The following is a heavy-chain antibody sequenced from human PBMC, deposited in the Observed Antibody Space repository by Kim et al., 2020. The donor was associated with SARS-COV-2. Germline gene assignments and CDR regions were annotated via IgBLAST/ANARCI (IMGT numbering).Heavy chain of an antibody. CDR3: AITTYYYDSSGYFEGDYFDY. CDR2: ISAYNGNT. V-gene: IGHV1-18*01. CDR1: GYTFTSYG. Sequence: ASVKVSCKASGYTFTSYGISWVRQAPGQGLEWMGWISAYNGNTNYAQKLQGRVTMTTDTSTSTAYMELRSLRSDDTAVYYCAITTYYYDSSGYFEGDYFDYWGQGTLVNVSS. D-gene: IGHD3-22*01. J-gene: IGHJ4*02.